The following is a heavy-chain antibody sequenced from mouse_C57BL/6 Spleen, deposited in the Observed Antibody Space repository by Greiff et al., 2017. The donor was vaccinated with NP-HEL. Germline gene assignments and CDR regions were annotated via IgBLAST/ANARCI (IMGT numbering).Heavy chain of an antibody. Sequence: QVQLQQPGAELVMPGASVKLSCKASGYTFTSYWMHWVKQRPGQGLEWIGETDPSDSYTNYNQKFKGKSTLTVDKSSSTAYMQLSSLTSEDSAVYYCARWGTSFDYWGQGTTLTVSS. J-gene: IGHJ2*01. CDR2: TDPSDSYT. CDR3: ARWGTSFDY. CDR1: GYTFTSYW. V-gene: IGHV1-69*01. D-gene: IGHD3-1*01.